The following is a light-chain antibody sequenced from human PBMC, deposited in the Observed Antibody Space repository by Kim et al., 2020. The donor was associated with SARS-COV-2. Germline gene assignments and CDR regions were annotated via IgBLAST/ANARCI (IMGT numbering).Light chain of an antibody. V-gene: IGKV1-39*01. CDR1: QNIRTY. CDR3: QQSYNTPYT. CDR2: VAS. J-gene: IGKJ2*01. Sequence: SASVGDRVTITCRSSQNIRTYLNWYQQRPGKAPTLLIYVASNLASGVPSRFSGGVSGTDFILTISALQSEDFATYYCQQSYNTPYTFGQGTKLEI.